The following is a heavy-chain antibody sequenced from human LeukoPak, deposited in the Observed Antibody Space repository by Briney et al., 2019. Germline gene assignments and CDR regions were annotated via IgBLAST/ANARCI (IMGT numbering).Heavy chain of an antibody. V-gene: IGHV1-69*05. J-gene: IGHJ4*02. Sequence: ASVKVSCKASGGTSSSYAISWVRQAPGQGLEWMGGIIPIFGTANYAQKFQGRVTMTTDESTSTAYMEVSSLRSEDTAVYYCARDVGYYYDSSGYYYGYWGQGTLVTVSS. D-gene: IGHD3-22*01. CDR3: ARDVGYYYDSSGYYYGY. CDR1: GGTSSSYA. CDR2: IIPIFGTA.